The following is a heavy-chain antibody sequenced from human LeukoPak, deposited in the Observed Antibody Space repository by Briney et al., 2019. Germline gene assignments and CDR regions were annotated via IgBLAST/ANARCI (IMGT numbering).Heavy chain of an antibody. CDR3: AKDMVWGWYFDL. J-gene: IGHJ2*01. CDR2: IWYDGSNK. CDR1: GFTFSSYG. Sequence: QPGTSLRLSCAASGFTFSSYGMHWVRQAPGKGREWVAVIWYDGSNKYYADSVKGRFTISRDNSKNSLFLQMNSLRTEDTALYYCAKDMVWGWYFDLWGRGTLVTVSS. V-gene: IGHV3-33*03. D-gene: IGHD3-10*01.